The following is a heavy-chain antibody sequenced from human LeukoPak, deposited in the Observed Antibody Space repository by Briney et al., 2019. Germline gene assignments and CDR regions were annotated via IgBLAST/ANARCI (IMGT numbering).Heavy chain of an antibody. D-gene: IGHD6-13*01. Sequence: ASVKVSCKASGYTSTDYYMHWVRQAPGQGLEWMGWINPNSGGTSYAQKFQGRVTMTRDTSISTAYMELSSLRSDDTAVYFCARVGTSWYMEYWFDPWGQGTLVTVSS. J-gene: IGHJ5*02. CDR3: ARVGTSWYMEYWFDP. CDR1: GYTSTDYY. V-gene: IGHV1-2*02. CDR2: INPNSGGT.